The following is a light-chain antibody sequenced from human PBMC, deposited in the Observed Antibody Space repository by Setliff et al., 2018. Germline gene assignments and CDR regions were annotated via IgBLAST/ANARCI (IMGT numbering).Light chain of an antibody. J-gene: IGLJ1*01. V-gene: IGLV2-14*01. CDR1: SSDAGAYND. CDR2: EVS. Sequence: ALPQPASVSGSPGQSITISCTGTSSDAGAYNDVSWYQQHPGKAPKLMIYEVSNRPSWVSNRFSGSKSGNTASLTISGLQAEDEADYYCNSYTTSTTLHVFGTGTKGTVL. CDR3: NSYTTSTTLHV.